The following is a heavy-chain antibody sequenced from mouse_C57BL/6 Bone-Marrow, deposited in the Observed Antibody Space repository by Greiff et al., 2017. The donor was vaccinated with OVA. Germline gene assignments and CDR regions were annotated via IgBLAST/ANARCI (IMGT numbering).Heavy chain of an antibody. CDR2: IRLKSDNYAT. CDR3: TEGETRMDY. CDR1: GFTFSNYW. Sequence: EVMLVESGGGLVQPGGSMKLSCVASGFTFSNYWMNWVRQSPEKGLEWVAQIRLKSDNYATHYAESVLGRFTSSRDDSRSSVYLQINNLSAEDTRIYCCTEGETRMDYWGQGTSVTVSS. J-gene: IGHJ4*01. V-gene: IGHV6-3*01.